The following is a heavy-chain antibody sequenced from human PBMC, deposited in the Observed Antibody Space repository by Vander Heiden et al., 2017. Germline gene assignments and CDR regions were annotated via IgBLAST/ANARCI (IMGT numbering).Heavy chain of an antibody. V-gene: IGHV3-11*06. CDR1: GFTFSYYY. Sequence: QVQLVESGGGLVKPGGSLRLSCAASGFTFSYYYMSWIRQAPGKGLEWVSYISSSSSYTNYADSVKGRFTISRDNAKNSLYLQMNSLRAEDTAVYYCARELDYYDSSGYLTFDAFDIWGQGTMVTVSS. D-gene: IGHD3-22*01. CDR3: ARELDYYDSSGYLTFDAFDI. CDR2: ISSSSSYT. J-gene: IGHJ3*02.